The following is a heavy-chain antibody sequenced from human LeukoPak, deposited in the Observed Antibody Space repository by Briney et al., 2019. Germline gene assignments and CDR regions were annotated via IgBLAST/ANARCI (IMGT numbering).Heavy chain of an antibody. CDR2: IYYSGST. CDR1: GGSISSYY. J-gene: IGHJ4*02. D-gene: IGHD5-18*01. CDR3: ARVVDTAMDPPYFDY. V-gene: IGHV4-59*01. Sequence: SETLSLTCAVYGGSISSYYWSWVRQPPGKGLEWIGYIYYSGSTNYNPSLKSRVTISVDTSKNQFSLKLSSVTAADTAVYYCARVVDTAMDPPYFDYWGQGTLVTVSS.